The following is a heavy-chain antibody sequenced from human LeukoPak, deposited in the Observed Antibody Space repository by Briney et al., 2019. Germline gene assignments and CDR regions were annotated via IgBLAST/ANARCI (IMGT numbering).Heavy chain of an antibody. J-gene: IGHJ6*03. D-gene: IGHD4-17*01. CDR2: IYPGLSDT. V-gene: IGHV5-51*01. CDR1: GYSFTSYW. CDR3: ARHSNDYADLAYYYYYMDV. Sequence: GESLKISCKGSGYSFTSYWIGWVRQMPGKGLEWMGFIYPGLSDTRYSPSFQGQVTISADRSISTAYLQWSSLKASDTAMYYCARHSNDYADLAYYYYYMDVWGKGTTVTVSS.